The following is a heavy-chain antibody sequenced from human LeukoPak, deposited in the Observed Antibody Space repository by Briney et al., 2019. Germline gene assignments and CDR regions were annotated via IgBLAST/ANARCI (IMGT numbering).Heavy chain of an antibody. Sequence: PGGSLRLSCAASGFTFSSYGMHWVRQAPGKGPEWVAVISYDGSNKYYADSVKGRFTISRDNSKNTLYLQMNSLRAEDTAVYYCAREVSLRYSSGFNWGQGTLVTVSS. CDR1: GFTFSSYG. J-gene: IGHJ4*02. CDR3: AREVSLRYSSGFN. CDR2: ISYDGSNK. V-gene: IGHV3-30*03. D-gene: IGHD6-19*01.